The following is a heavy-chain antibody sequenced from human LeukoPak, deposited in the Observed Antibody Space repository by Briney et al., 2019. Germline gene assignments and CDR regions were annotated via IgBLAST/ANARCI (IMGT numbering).Heavy chain of an antibody. CDR3: AREGEGIRYFDWLFDDAFDI. D-gene: IGHD3-9*01. V-gene: IGHV3-30*04. Sequence: GGSLRLSCAASGFTFSSYAMHWVRQAPGKGLEWVAVISYDGSNKYYADSVKGRFTISRDNSKNTLYLQMNSLRAEDTAVYYCAREGEGIRYFDWLFDDAFDIWGQGTMVTVSS. CDR2: ISYDGSNK. CDR1: GFTFSSYA. J-gene: IGHJ3*02.